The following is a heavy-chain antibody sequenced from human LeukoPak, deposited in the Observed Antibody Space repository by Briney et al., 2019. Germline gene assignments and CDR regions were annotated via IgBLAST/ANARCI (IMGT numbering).Heavy chain of an antibody. V-gene: IGHV4-61*01. D-gene: IGHD6-19*01. CDR1: GGSVSSGSYY. J-gene: IGHJ4*02. CDR2: IYYSGST. CDR3: ARGPIAVSGKISSFDY. Sequence: SETLSLTCTVSGGSVSSGSYYWSWIRQPPGKGLEWIGYIYYSGSTNYNPSVESRVTISVDTSKNQFSLKLNSVTAADTAMYYCARGPIAVSGKISSFDYWGQGTLVTVSS.